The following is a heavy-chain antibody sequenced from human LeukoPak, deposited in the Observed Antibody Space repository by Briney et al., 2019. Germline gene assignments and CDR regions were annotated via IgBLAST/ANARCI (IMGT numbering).Heavy chain of an antibody. J-gene: IGHJ6*03. V-gene: IGHV4-59*01. D-gene: IGHD6-19*01. CDR3: ARGGSFYYYYMDV. CDR2: IYYSGST. Sequence: PSETLSLTCAVYGGSFSGYYWSWIRQPPGKGLEWIGYIYYSGSTNYNPSLKSRVTISVDTSKNQFSLKLSSVTAADTAVYYCARGGSFYYYYMDVWGKGTTVTISS. CDR1: GGSFSGYY.